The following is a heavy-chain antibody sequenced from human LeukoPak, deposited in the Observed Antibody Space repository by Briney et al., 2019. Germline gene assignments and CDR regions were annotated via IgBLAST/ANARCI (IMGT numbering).Heavy chain of an antibody. CDR2: IYTSGST. CDR1: GGSISSYY. J-gene: IGHJ4*02. Sequence: SETLSLTCTVSGGSISSYYWSWIRQPAGKGPEWIGRIYTSGSTNYNPSLKSRVTMSVDTSKNQFSLKLSSVTAADTAVYYCARGSTRDYDFWSGYYPRPHFDYRGQGTLVTVSS. D-gene: IGHD3-3*01. V-gene: IGHV4-4*07. CDR3: ARGSTRDYDFWSGYYPRPHFDY.